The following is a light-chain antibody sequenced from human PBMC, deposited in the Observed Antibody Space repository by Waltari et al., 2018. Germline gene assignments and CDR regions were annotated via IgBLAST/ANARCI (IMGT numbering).Light chain of an antibody. V-gene: IGLV2-23*02. CDR1: SSDVGKYKR. CDR3: SSYAGSSKGV. Sequence: QSALTQPASVSGSPGQSITISCTGTSSDVGKYKRGPWYQQHPGKAPKLMIYAVSTRPSGVSDRFSGSKSGDMASLTISGLQPEDEAEYFCSSYAGSSKGVFGGGTKVTVL. CDR2: AVS. J-gene: IGLJ2*01.